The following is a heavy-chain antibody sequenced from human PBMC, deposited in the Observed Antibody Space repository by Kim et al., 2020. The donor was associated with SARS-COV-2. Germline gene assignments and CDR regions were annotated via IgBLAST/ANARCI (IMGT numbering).Heavy chain of an antibody. Sequence: YYNPTLKSRVIISVDTSKNQFSLKLSSVSAADTAVYYCARLVGRYGSFDIWGQGTMVSVSS. J-gene: IGHJ3*02. V-gene: IGHV4-39*01. D-gene: IGHD1-26*01. CDR3: ARLVGRYGSFDI.